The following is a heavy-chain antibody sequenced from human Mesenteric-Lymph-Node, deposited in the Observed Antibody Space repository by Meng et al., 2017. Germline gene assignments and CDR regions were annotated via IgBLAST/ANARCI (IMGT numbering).Heavy chain of an antibody. CDR3: ARGLSVDVDYYGMDV. Sequence: GESLKISCAASGFTFSRYWMYWVRQAPGKGLVWVSRINTDGSSTSYADSVKGRFTISRDNAKNSLYLQMDSLRAEDTAVYYCARGLSVDVDYYGMDVWGQGTTVTVSS. V-gene: IGHV3-74*01. D-gene: IGHD2-15*01. CDR1: GFTFSRYW. CDR2: INTDGSST. J-gene: IGHJ6*02.